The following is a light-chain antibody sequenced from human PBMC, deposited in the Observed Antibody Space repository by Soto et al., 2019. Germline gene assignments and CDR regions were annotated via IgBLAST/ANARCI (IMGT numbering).Light chain of an antibody. V-gene: IGKV3-20*01. CDR3: QQYGSSFT. J-gene: IGKJ3*01. Sequence: EIVLTQSPATLSSFPGDRVTLSCRASQYINTRLAWYQHRPGQAPRLLIYGASSRATGIPDRFSGSGSGTDFTLTTSRLAPEDFAVYYCQQYGSSFTFGPGTKVDIK. CDR2: GAS. CDR1: QYINTR.